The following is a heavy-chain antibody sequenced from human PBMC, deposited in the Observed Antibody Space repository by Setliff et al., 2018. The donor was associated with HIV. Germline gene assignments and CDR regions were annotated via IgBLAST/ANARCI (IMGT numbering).Heavy chain of an antibody. CDR3: ARGGAFDWLFLDV. D-gene: IGHD3-9*01. V-gene: IGHV4-59*11. Sequence: SETLSLTCTVSGGSIRSHYWSWIRQPPGKGLEWIGYIYDSGSTNYNPSLKSRVTISVDTSKNQFSLKLSSVTAADTAVYYCARGGAFDWLFLDVWGNGTTVTVSS. CDR1: GGSIRSHY. J-gene: IGHJ6*04. CDR2: IYDSGST.